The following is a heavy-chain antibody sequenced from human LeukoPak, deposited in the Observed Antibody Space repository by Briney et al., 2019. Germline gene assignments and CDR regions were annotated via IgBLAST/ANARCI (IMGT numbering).Heavy chain of an antibody. D-gene: IGHD3-10*01. CDR1: GYTFTNYA. CDR3: ARAHQPLWFGDLRVYAMDV. CDR2: INAANSNT. J-gene: IGHJ6*04. V-gene: IGHV1-3*01. Sequence: ASVKVSCKASGYTFTNYAIHWVRQAPGQRLEWMGWINAANSNTKYSEQFQGRVTITRDTSASTAYMEMSSLKSEDTAVYYCARAHQPLWFGDLRVYAMDVWCKGTTVTVSS.